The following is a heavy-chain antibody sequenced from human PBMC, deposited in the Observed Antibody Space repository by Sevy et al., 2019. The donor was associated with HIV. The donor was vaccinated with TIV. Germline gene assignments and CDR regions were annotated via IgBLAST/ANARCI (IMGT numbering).Heavy chain of an antibody. Sequence: GGSLRLSCAASGFTFSRYSMNWVRQAPGKGLEWVSSISSSSSYIYYADSVKGRFTISRDNAKNSLYLQMNSLRAEDTAVYYCARDRRTLNYYASSGYNYYFDYWGQGTLVTVSS. CDR3: ARDRRTLNYYASSGYNYYFDY. CDR2: ISSSSSYI. V-gene: IGHV3-21*04. D-gene: IGHD3-22*01. J-gene: IGHJ4*02. CDR1: GFTFSRYS.